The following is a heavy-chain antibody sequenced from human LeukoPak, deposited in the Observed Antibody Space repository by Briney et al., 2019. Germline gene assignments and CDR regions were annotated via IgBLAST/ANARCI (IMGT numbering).Heavy chain of an antibody. CDR3: ARGETMDV. Sequence: GALRLSCVALEFSFETHWMSWVRQAPGKGPEWVANINEDGSEKHYVGSVRGRFTISRDNADNSLHLQMNSLRPEDMAVYYCARGETMDVWGKGTTVTVSS. CDR2: INEDGSEK. J-gene: IGHJ6*03. D-gene: IGHD5-24*01. CDR1: EFSFETHW. V-gene: IGHV3-7*01.